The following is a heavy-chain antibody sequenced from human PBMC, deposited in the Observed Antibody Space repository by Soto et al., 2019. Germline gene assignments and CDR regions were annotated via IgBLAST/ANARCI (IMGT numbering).Heavy chain of an antibody. CDR2: ISAYNGNT. CDR3: ASTMYSSSSVWFDP. J-gene: IGHJ5*02. Sequence: ASVKVSCKASGYTFTSYCISWVRQAPGQGLEWMGWISAYNGNTNYAQKLQGRVTMTTDTSTSTAYMELRSLRSDDTAVYYCASTMYSSSSVWFDPWGQGTLVTVSS. CDR1: GYTFTSYC. D-gene: IGHD6-6*01. V-gene: IGHV1-18*01.